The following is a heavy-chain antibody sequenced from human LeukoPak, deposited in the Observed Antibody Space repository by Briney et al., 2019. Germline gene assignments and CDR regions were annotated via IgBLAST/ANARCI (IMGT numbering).Heavy chain of an antibody. V-gene: IGHV3-48*02. J-gene: IGHJ3*02. Sequence: PGGSLRLSCAASAFTFSDYSMNWVRQAPGKGLEWSPYIDTSGSSMYYADSVMGRFTISRDNAKGSLYLQMNSLRDEDTAVYYCATNTYADYVSVDIWGQGRMVTVSS. CDR1: AFTFSDYS. CDR3: ATNTYADYVSVDI. CDR2: IDTSGSSM. D-gene: IGHD2-2*01.